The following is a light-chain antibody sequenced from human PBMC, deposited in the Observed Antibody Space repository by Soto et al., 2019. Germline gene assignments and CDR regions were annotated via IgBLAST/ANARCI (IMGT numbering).Light chain of an antibody. CDR2: DAS. J-gene: IGKJ5*01. CDR1: QDISNH. Sequence: DIQMTQSPSSLSASVGDRVTITCQASQDISNHLNWYQQKPGKAPKLLIYDASNLETGVPSRFSGSGSGTDFSFTISSLQPEDIGTYYCQKYGNIPITFGQGTRLEIK. V-gene: IGKV1-33*01. CDR3: QKYGNIPIT.